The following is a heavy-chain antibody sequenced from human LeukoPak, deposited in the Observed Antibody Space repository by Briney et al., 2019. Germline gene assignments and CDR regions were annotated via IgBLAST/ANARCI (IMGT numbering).Heavy chain of an antibody. Sequence: GGSLRLSCAASGIAFSSNWMHWVRQTPGKGLMWVSRINSGGSGTSYAASVEGRFTISRDNVKNTLYLQMDSLRAEDTAVYYCATSLGPLTEYWGQGTLVTVSS. CDR1: GIAFSSNW. CDR2: INSGGSGT. V-gene: IGHV3-74*01. J-gene: IGHJ4*02. CDR3: ATSLGPLTEY. D-gene: IGHD7-27*01.